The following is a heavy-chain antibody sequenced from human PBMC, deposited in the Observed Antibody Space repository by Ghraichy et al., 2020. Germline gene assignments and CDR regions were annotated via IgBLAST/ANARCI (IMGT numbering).Heavy chain of an antibody. J-gene: IGHJ2*01. D-gene: IGHD6-25*01. Sequence: GGSLRLSCLASGFTFSSYGMQWVRQAPGKGLTYVSGISDNGGSTYYPGSMKGRFTVSRDNSKSTLYLQMSSLRAEDTALYYCVKGDDSGTGWFFDLWGRGTLVTVSS. CDR3: VKGDDSGTGWFFDL. V-gene: IGHV3-64D*06. CDR2: ISDNGGST. CDR1: GFTFSSYG.